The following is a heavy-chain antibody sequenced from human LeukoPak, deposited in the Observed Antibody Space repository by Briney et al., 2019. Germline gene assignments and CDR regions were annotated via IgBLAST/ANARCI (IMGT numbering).Heavy chain of an antibody. V-gene: IGHV4-61*02. CDR3: ARRAKWRGYSYGTNWFDP. Sequence: SETLSLTRTVSGGSISSGSYYWRRIRQPAGKGLEWIGRIYTSGSTNYNPSLKSRVTISVDTSKNQFSLKLSSVTAADTAVYYCARRAKWRGYSYGTNWFDPWGQGTLVTVSS. CDR2: IYTSGST. J-gene: IGHJ5*02. CDR1: GGSISSGSYY. D-gene: IGHD5-18*01.